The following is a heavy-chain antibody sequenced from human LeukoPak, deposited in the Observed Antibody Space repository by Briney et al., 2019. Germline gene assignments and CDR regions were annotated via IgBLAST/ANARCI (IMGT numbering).Heavy chain of an antibody. V-gene: IGHV3-23*01. CDR2: ISGSGGST. CDR3: AKLGRFIAVEYYFDY. D-gene: IGHD6-19*01. CDR1: GFTFSSYA. Sequence: GGSLRLSCAASGFTFSSYAMSWVRQAPGKGQEWVSAISGSGGSTYYADSVKGRFTISRDNSKNTLYLQMNSLRAEDTAVYYCAKLGRFIAVEYYFDYWGQGTLVTVSS. J-gene: IGHJ4*02.